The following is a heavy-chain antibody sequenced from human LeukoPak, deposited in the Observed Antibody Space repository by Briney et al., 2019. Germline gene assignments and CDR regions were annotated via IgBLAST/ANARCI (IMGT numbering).Heavy chain of an antibody. J-gene: IGHJ4*02. CDR1: GGSISSGGYS. V-gene: IGHV4-30-2*01. CDR3: ARVKPQYGPSFDY. D-gene: IGHD2-8*01. CDR2: IYHSGST. Sequence: SETLSLTCAVSGGSISSGGYSWSWIRQPPGKGLPWIGYIYHSGSTYYNPSLKSRVTISVDRSKNQFSLKLSSVTAADTAVYYCARVKPQYGPSFDYWGQGTLVTVSS.